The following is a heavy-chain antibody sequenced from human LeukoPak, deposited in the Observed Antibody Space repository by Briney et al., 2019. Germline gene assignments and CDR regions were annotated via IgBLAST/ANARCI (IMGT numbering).Heavy chain of an antibody. CDR1: GGSFSDYY. CDR2: INHSGST. D-gene: IGHD2-8*01. CDR3: ASVPFRDGHLPNYFDY. V-gene: IGHV4-34*01. J-gene: IGHJ4*02. Sequence: PSETLSLTCAAYGGSFSDYYWSWIRQPPGKGLEWIGEINHSGSTNYNPSLKSRVTISVDTSKKQFSLKLRSVTAADTAVYYCASVPFRDGHLPNYFDYWGQGTLVTVSS.